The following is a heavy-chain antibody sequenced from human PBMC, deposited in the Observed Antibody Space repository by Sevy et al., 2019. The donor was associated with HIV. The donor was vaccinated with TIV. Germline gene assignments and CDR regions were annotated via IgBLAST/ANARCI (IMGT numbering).Heavy chain of an antibody. CDR3: ARHWPGEDIVVEVAALAFDM. D-gene: IGHD2-15*01. V-gene: IGHV5-51*01. CDR1: GYSFTSYW. Sequence: GESLKSSCKGSGYSFTSYWIGWVRQMPGKGLEWMGIIYPGDSDTRYSPSFQGQVTISADKSISTAYLQWSSLKASDTAMYYCARHWPGEDIVVEVAALAFDMWGQGTMVTVSS. CDR2: IYPGDSDT. J-gene: IGHJ3*02.